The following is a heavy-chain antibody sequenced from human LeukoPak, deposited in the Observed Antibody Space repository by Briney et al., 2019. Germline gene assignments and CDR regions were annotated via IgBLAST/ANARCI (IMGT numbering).Heavy chain of an antibody. D-gene: IGHD6-13*01. V-gene: IGHV1-2*02. CDR1: GYTFTGYY. CDR2: INPNSGGT. J-gene: IGHJ4*02. Sequence: ASVKVSCEASGYTFTGYYMHWVRQAPGQGLEWMGWINPNSGGTNYAQKFQGRVTMTRDTSISTAYMELSRLRSDDTAVYYCARYSSPEKVFDCWGQGTLVTVSS. CDR3: ARYSSPEKVFDC.